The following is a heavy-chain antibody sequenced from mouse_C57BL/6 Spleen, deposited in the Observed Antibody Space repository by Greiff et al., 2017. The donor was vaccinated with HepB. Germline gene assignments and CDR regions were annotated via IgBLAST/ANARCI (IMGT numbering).Heavy chain of an antibody. Sequence: VKLQQSGPELVKPGASVKISCKASGYAFSSSWMNWVKQRPGKGLEWIGRIYPGDGDTNYNGKFKGKATLTADKSSSTAYMQLSSLTSEDSAVYFCARGDYYGHFDYWGQGTTLTVSS. CDR2: IYPGDGDT. D-gene: IGHD1-1*01. V-gene: IGHV1-82*01. CDR3: ARGDYYGHFDY. J-gene: IGHJ2*01. CDR1: GYAFSSSW.